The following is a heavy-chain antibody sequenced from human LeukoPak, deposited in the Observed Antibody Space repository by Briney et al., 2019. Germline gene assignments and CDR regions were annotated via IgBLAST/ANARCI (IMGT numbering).Heavy chain of an antibody. CDR3: ARDQPKQGLVRSSGMDV. CDR2: INHRGCT. CDR1: GGSFSDYY. J-gene: IGHJ6*02. V-gene: IGHV4-34*01. D-gene: IGHD6-19*01. Sequence: SETLSLTCAVYGGSFSDYYWTWIRQPPGKGLEWIGEINHRGCTHYNPSLKSRVTMSVDTSKNQFSLKLSSVTAADTAVYYCARDQPKQGLVRSSGMDVWGQGTTVTVSS.